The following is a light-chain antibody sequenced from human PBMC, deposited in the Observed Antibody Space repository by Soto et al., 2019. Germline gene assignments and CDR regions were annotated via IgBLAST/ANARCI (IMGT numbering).Light chain of an antibody. CDR3: SSYTSSNTICV. CDR2: EVT. V-gene: IGLV2-14*01. Sequence: QSALTQPASVSGSPGQSVTISCTGTSSDVGGYNYVSWYQQYPGKAPKLMIYEVTNRPSGVSNRFSGSKSGNRASLTISGLQAEDEADYYCSSYTSSNTICVLGNGTKVT. J-gene: IGLJ1*01. CDR1: SSDVGGYNY.